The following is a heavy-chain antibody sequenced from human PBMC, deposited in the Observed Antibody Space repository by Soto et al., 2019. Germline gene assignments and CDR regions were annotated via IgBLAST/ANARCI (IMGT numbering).Heavy chain of an antibody. CDR1: GFTFSTYH. Sequence: EVQLVESGGGLVQPGGSLRLSCAASGFTFSTYHMNWVRQAPGKGREWVSYIHSGGSTIYYADSVKGRFTISRDNAKNSLYLQMKSLRAEDTAVYYCARDGSTVTTIYHYAMDVWGQGTTVTVSS. V-gene: IGHV3-48*03. J-gene: IGHJ6*02. CDR3: ARDGSTVTTIYHYAMDV. CDR2: IHSGGSTI. D-gene: IGHD4-17*01.